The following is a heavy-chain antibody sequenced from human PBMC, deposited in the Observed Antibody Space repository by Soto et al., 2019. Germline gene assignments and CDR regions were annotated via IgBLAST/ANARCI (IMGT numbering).Heavy chain of an antibody. CDR1: GFTFSSYG. CDR3: ASCRGSSTSCYTGGMDV. Sequence: PGGSLRLSCAASGFTFSSYGMHWVRQAPGKGLEWVAVIWYDGSNKYYADSVKGRFTISRDNSKNTLYLQMNSLRAEDTAVYYCASCRGSSTSCYTGGMDVWGQGTTVTVS. J-gene: IGHJ6*02. D-gene: IGHD2-2*02. V-gene: IGHV3-33*01. CDR2: IWYDGSNK.